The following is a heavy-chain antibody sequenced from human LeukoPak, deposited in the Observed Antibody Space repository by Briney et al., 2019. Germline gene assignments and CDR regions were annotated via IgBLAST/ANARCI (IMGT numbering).Heavy chain of an antibody. CDR1: GYTFTSYG. D-gene: IGHD1-26*01. CDR2: ISAYNGNT. CDR3: ARDPKRHIVGAIGY. V-gene: IGHV1-18*01. Sequence: GASVKVSCKASGYTFTSYGISWVRQAPGQGLEWMGWISAYNGNTNYAQKLQGRVTMTTDTSTSTAYMELRSLRSDDTAVYYCARDPKRHIVGAIGYWGQGTLVTVSS. J-gene: IGHJ4*02.